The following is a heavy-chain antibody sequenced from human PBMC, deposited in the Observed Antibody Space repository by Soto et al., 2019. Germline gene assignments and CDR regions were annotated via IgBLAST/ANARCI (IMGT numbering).Heavy chain of an antibody. CDR2: ISGSGGST. CDR1: GFTFSSYA. Sequence: GGSLRFSCAASGFTFSSYAMSWVRQAPGKGLEWVSAISGSGGSTYYADSVKGRFTISRDNSKNTLYLQMNSLRAEDTAVYYCAKDRASKVLRYFDWLPPDAFDIWGQGTMVTVSS. CDR3: AKDRASKVLRYFDWLPPDAFDI. J-gene: IGHJ3*02. D-gene: IGHD3-9*01. V-gene: IGHV3-23*01.